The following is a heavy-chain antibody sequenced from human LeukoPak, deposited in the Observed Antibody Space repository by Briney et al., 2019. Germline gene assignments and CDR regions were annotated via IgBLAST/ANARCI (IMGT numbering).Heavy chain of an antibody. CDR3: AKDVGKWESLHFFDY. J-gene: IGHJ4*02. D-gene: IGHD1-26*01. V-gene: IGHV3-23*01. Sequence: GGSLRLSCLTSGFTFSTNAMSWVRQAPGKGLGWISGISGSGASTYYADSVTGRFTISRDNSRNTLYLQMNSLRGDDTAVYYCAKDVGKWESLHFFDYWGQRTLVTVSS. CDR1: GFTFSTNA. CDR2: ISGSGAST.